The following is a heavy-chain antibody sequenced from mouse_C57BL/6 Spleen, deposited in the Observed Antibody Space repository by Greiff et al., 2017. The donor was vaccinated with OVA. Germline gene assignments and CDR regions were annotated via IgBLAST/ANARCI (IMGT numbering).Heavy chain of an antibody. CDR3: ARIHGYFDV. CDR1: GYTFTDYY. CDR2: INPNNGGT. V-gene: IGHV1-26*01. Sequence: VQLQQSGPELVKPGASVKISCKASGYTFTDYYMNWVKQSHGKSLEWIGDINPNNGGTSYNQKFKGKATLTVDKSSSTAYMELRSLTSEDSAVYYCARIHGYFDVWGTGTTVTVSS. J-gene: IGHJ1*03. D-gene: IGHD1-2*01.